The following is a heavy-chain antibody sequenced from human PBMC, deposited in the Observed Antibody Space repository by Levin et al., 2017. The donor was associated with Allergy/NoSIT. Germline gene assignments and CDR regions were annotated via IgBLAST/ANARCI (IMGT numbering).Heavy chain of an antibody. CDR1: GFTFSSYA. D-gene: IGHD3-10*01. V-gene: IGHV3-23*01. Sequence: QAGGSLRLSCAASGFTFSSYAMSWVRQAPGKGLEWVSSISFGGGASTYYAVSVQGRFTISRDNSKNMLYLQMNSLRAEDTAVYYCAKDLGSVRPDYWGQGTLVTVSS. J-gene: IGHJ4*02. CDR2: ISFGGGAST. CDR3: AKDLGSVRPDY.